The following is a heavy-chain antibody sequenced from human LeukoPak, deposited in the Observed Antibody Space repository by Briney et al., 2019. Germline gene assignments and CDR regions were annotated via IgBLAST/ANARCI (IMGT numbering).Heavy chain of an antibody. D-gene: IGHD2-15*01. CDR2: ISYDGSNK. V-gene: IGHV3-30*03. CDR3: ARVWSGWPPDAFDI. Sequence: PGGSLRLSCAASGFTFSSYGMHWVRQAPGKGLEWVAVISYDGSNKYYADSVKGRFTISRDNAKNSLYLQMNSLRAEDTAVYYCARVWSGWPPDAFDIWGQGTMVTVSS. J-gene: IGHJ3*02. CDR1: GFTFSSYG.